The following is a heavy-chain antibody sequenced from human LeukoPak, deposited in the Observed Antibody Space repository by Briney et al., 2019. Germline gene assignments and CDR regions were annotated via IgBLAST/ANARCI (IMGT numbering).Heavy chain of an antibody. CDR3: ARTYYDYVWGSYPY. J-gene: IGHJ4*02. V-gene: IGHV3-21*01. CDR2: ISTSRSYI. D-gene: IGHD3-16*02. Sequence: GGSLRLSCAASGFTFRSYSMNWVRQAPGKGLEWVSSISTSRSYIYYADSVKGRFTISRDNAKNSLYLQMNSLRAEDTAVYYCARTYYDYVWGSYPYWGQGTLVTVSS. CDR1: GFTFRSYS.